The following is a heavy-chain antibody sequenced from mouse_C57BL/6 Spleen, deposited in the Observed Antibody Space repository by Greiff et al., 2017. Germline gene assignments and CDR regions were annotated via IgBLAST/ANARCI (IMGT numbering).Heavy chain of an antibody. CDR3: ARSGADYGSSYIDY. V-gene: IGHV1-82*01. CDR2: IYPGDGDT. D-gene: IGHD1-1*01. CDR1: GYAFSSSW. Sequence: QVQLQQSGPELVKPGASVKISCKASGYAFSSSWMNWVKQRPGKGLEWIGRIYPGDGDTKYNGKFKGKATLTADKSSSTAYMQLSSLTSEDSAVYVGARSGADYGSSYIDYWGKGTTLTVSS. J-gene: IGHJ2*01.